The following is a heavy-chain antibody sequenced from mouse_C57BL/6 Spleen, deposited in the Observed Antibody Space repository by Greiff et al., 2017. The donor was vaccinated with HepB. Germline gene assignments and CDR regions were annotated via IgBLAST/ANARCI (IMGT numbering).Heavy chain of an antibody. V-gene: IGHV1-55*01. CDR1: GYTFTSYW. CDR3: ARRLDWYFDV. J-gene: IGHJ1*03. Sequence: VQLQQPGAELVKPGASVKMSCKASGYTFTSYWITWVKQRPGQGLEWIGDIYPGSGSTNYNEKFKSKATLTVDTSSSTAYMQRSSLTSEDSAVYYCARRLDWYFDVWGTGTTVTVSS. D-gene: IGHD1-2*01. CDR2: IYPGSGST.